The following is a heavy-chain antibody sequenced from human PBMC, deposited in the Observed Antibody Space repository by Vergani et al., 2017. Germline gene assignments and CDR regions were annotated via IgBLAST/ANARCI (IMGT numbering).Heavy chain of an antibody. CDR2: IYYSGST. D-gene: IGHD3-22*01. CDR1: GGSISSSSYY. V-gene: IGHV4-39*07. CDR3: ARDGVYDSNTHPFDY. J-gene: IGHJ4*02. Sequence: QLQLQESGPGLVKPSETLSLTCTVSGGSISSSSYYWGWLRQPPGKGLEWIGSIYYSGSTYYNPSLKSRVTISVDTSKNQFSLKLSSVTAADTAVYYCARDGVYDSNTHPFDYWGQGTLVTGSS.